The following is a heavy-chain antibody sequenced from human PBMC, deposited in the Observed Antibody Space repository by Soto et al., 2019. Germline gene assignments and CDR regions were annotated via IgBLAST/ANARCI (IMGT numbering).Heavy chain of an antibody. Sequence: EASVKVSCKASGGTFSSYAISWVRQAPGQGLEWMGGIIPIFGTANYAQKFQGRVTITADKSTSTAYMELSSLRSEDTAVYYCARSTKTGAFDIWGQGTMVTVSS. V-gene: IGHV1-69*06. CDR3: ARSTKTGAFDI. CDR2: IIPIFGTA. CDR1: GGTFSSYA. J-gene: IGHJ3*02.